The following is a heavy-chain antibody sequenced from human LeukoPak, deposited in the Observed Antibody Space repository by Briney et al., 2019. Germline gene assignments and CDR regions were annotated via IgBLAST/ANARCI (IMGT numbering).Heavy chain of an antibody. CDR3: ARGGYYDSRGYSWGAFDI. V-gene: IGHV3-30-3*01. D-gene: IGHD3-22*01. CDR2: ISYDGNNQ. Sequence: GSLRLSCAASGFTFSNYAMHWVRQAPGEGLEWVAVISYDGNNQYYADSEKGRFTISRDNSKNTLYLQMNSLRAEDTAVYYCARGGYYDSRGYSWGAFDIWGQGTIVTVSS. J-gene: IGHJ3*02. CDR1: GFTFSNYA.